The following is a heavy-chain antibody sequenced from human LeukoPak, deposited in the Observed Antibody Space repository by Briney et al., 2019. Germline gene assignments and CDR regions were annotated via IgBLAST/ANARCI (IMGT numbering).Heavy chain of an antibody. V-gene: IGHV3-74*01. CDR2: INCDGSST. Sequence: PGGSLRLSCAGSRFTFRSYWKHGVRQAPGKGLVGVSRINCDGSSTSYAGSVKDGFIIYIDNARHTLYLHMNSLRAEDTAVYYCARVRDSGYLPDAFDIWGQGTMVTVSS. CDR1: RFTFRSYW. J-gene: IGHJ3*02. D-gene: IGHD5-12*01. CDR3: ARVRDSGYLPDAFDI.